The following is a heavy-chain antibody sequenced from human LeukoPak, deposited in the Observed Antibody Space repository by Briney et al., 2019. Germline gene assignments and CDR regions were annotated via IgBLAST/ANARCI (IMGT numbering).Heavy chain of an antibody. J-gene: IGHJ4*02. Sequence: GGSLRLSCAASGFTFSSYAMSWVRQAPGKGLEWVSAISGSGGSTYYADSVKGRITISRDNSKNTLYLQMNSLRAEDTAVYYCAKGGSYYDFWSGYGYWGQGTLVTVSS. CDR3: AKGGSYYDFWSGYGY. V-gene: IGHV3-23*01. CDR1: GFTFSSYA. CDR2: ISGSGGST. D-gene: IGHD3-3*01.